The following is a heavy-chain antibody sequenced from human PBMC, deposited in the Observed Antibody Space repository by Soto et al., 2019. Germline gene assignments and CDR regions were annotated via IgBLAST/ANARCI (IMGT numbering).Heavy chain of an antibody. CDR1: GYTFTSDA. J-gene: IGHJ3*02. Sequence: ASVKVSCKASGYTFTSDAMHWVRQAPGQRLEWMGWINAGNGNTKYSQKFQGRVTITRDTSASTAYMELSSLRSEDTAVYYCARALILLWFGEFDAFDIWGQGTMVTVSS. CDR2: INAGNGNT. CDR3: ARALILLWFGEFDAFDI. D-gene: IGHD3-10*01. V-gene: IGHV1-3*01.